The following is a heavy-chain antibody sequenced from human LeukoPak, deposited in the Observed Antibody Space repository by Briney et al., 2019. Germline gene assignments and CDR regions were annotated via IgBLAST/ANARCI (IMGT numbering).Heavy chain of an antibody. CDR1: VGSISGYY. D-gene: IGHD3-10*01. J-gene: IGHJ6*02. CDR2: IYNSGST. Sequence: SETLSLTCTVSVGSISGYYWSWLRQPPGEGLEWIGYIYNSGSTNYNPSLKSRVTISVDTSKNQFSLKLTSVTAADTAVYYCARVGGSNFYYYGMDVWGQGTTVTVSS. V-gene: IGHV4-59*08. CDR3: ARVGGSNFYYYGMDV.